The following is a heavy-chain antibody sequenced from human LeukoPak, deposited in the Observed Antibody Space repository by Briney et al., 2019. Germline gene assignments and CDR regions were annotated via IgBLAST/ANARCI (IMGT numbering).Heavy chain of an antibody. D-gene: IGHD6-13*01. CDR2: ISCDGSNK. V-gene: IGHV3-30-3*01. CDR1: GFIFSSHA. J-gene: IGHJ4*02. CDR3: ARDRIAAAVPFYFDS. Sequence: GGSLRLSCAASGFIFSSHAMNWVRQAPGKGLEWVAVISCDGSNKYYADSVQGRFTISRDNSKNTLNLQMNSLRTEDTAIYYCARDRIAAAVPFYFDSWGQGALVAVSS.